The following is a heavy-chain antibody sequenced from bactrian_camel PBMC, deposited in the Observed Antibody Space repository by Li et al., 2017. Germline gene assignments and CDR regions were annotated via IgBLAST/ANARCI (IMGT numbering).Heavy chain of an antibody. CDR3: AASSPYVCRFDH. CDR2: ILLDSDNT. V-gene: IGHV3S54*01. D-gene: IGHD1*01. J-gene: IGHJ4*01. Sequence: HVQLVESGGGSAQAGGSLRLSCTASGYTYIRAWFRQAPGQQREAVARILLDSDNTFYSESAKARFTISQDSTRNVLYLKMRDMKVEDTAIYYCAASSPYVCRFDHWGQGTQVTVS. CDR1: GYTYIR.